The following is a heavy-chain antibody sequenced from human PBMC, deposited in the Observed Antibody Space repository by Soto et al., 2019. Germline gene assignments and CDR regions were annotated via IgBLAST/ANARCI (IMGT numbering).Heavy chain of an antibody. CDR3: ASRSSWFDAFDI. D-gene: IGHD6-13*01. CDR2: IIPIFGTA. J-gene: IGHJ3*02. CDR1: GGTFSSYA. Sequence: SVDVSCKPSGGTFSSYAISWVRQAPGQGLEWMGWIIPIFGTANYAQKFQGRVTITADKSTSTAYMELSSLRSEDTAVYYCASRSSWFDAFDIWGQGTMVTVSS. V-gene: IGHV1-69*06.